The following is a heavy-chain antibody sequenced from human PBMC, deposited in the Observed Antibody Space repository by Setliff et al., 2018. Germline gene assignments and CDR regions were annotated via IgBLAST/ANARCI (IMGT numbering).Heavy chain of an antibody. J-gene: IGHJ3*02. CDR3: ARGGNDYKWGAFDI. V-gene: IGHV4-59*01. D-gene: IGHD4-4*01. CDR1: GGSISSYY. Sequence: PSETLSLTCTVSGGSISSYYWSWIRQPPGKGLEWIGYIYYSGSTNYNPSLKRRVTISVDTSKNQFSLKLSSVTAADTAVYYCARGGNDYKWGAFDIWGQGTMVTVSS. CDR2: IYYSGST.